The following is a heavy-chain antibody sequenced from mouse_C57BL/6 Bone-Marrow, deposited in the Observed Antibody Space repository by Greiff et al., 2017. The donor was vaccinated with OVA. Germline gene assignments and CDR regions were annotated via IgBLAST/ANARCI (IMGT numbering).Heavy chain of an antibody. CDR2: ISYDGSN. V-gene: IGHV3-6*01. J-gene: IGHJ3*01. Sequence: EESGPGLVKPSQSLSLTCSVTGYSITSGYYWNWIRQFPGNKLEWMGYISYDGSNNYNPSLKNRISITRDTSKNQFFLKLNSVTTEDTATYYCARDLVENSIYYDYTWFAYWGQGTLVTVSA. CDR3: ARDLVENSIYYDYTWFAY. CDR1: GYSITSGYY. D-gene: IGHD2-4*01.